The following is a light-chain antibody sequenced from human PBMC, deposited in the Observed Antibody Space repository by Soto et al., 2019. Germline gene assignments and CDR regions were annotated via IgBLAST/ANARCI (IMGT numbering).Light chain of an antibody. CDR2: KAS. CDR1: QSINTW. J-gene: IGKJ1*01. CDR3: QQYQTYSQ. Sequence: DIQMTQSPSTLSASVGDRVTITCRASQSINTWLAWYQLKPGRAPKLRIYKASTLESGVSSRFSGSGSGTEFTLTISSLQPDDFATYYCQQYQTYSQFGQGTKVEIK. V-gene: IGKV1-5*03.